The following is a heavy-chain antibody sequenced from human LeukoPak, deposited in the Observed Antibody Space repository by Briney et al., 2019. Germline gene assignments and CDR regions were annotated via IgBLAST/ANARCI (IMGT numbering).Heavy chain of an antibody. D-gene: IGHD3-22*01. J-gene: IGHJ6*03. CDR3: ARDVELVTMIVVGHYYYMDV. V-gene: IGHV1-18*01. CDR1: GYTFTSYG. CDR2: ISAYNGNT. Sequence: ASVKVSCKASGYTFTSYGISWVRQAPGQGLEWMGWISAYNGNTNYAQKLQGRVTMTTDTSTSTAYMELRSLRSDDTAVYYCARDVELVTMIVVGHYYYMDVWGKGTTVTVSS.